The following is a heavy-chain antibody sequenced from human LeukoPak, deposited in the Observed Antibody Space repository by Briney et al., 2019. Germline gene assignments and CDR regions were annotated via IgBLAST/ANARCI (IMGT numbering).Heavy chain of an antibody. CDR2: IYHSGST. V-gene: IGHV4-30-2*01. Sequence: PSETLSLTCAASGDSISSDGYSWSWIRQPPGKGLEWIGYIYHSGSTYYTPSLESRVTISVDRSKNQFSLKLSSVTAADTAVYYCARETRYCSGGSCYSGMDVWGQGTTVTVSS. CDR3: ARETRYCSGGSCYSGMDV. CDR1: GDSISSDGYS. D-gene: IGHD2-15*01. J-gene: IGHJ6*02.